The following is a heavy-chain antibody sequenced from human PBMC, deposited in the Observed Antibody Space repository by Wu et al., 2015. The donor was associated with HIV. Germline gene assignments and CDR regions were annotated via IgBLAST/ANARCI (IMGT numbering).Heavy chain of an antibody. D-gene: IGHD3-10*01. Sequence: QVQLVQSGAEVKKPGASVKVSCKASGYTFTGYYMHWVRQAPGQGLEWMGWINPNSGGTNYAQKFQGRVTMTRDTSISTAYMELSRLRSDDTAVYYCAREEEITMVRGVIFDYWGQGTLVTVSS. CDR3: AREEEITMVRGVIFDY. J-gene: IGHJ4*02. V-gene: IGHV1-2*02. CDR2: INPNSGGT. CDR1: GYTFTGYY.